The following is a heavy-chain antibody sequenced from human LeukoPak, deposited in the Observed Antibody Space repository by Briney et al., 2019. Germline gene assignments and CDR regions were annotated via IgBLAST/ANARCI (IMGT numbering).Heavy chain of an antibody. CDR1: GFTFSSYN. D-gene: IGHD1-26*01. J-gene: IGHJ6*03. Sequence: PGGSLXLSCAASGFTFSSYNMNWVRQPQGKGTEWVSSINSSSSYIYYADSVKGRFTISRENAKNSLYIQMESLRDEDTVVYYCARXPXSGXYGPYYYYYMDVWGKGTTVTISS. V-gene: IGHV3-21*06. CDR2: INSSSSYI. CDR3: ARXPXSGXYGPYYYYYMDV.